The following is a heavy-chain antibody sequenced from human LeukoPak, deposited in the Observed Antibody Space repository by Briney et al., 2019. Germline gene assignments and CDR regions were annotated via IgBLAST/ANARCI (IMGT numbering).Heavy chain of an antibody. CDR1: GYTLTELS. V-gene: IGHV1-46*01. J-gene: IGHJ5*02. Sequence: ASVKVSCKVSGYTLTELSMHWVRQAPGQGPEWMGVISPSGGSTNYAQTFQGRVTLTRDMSTSSEYLELSSLRSEDTAVYYCARDDSVRDEAWWFNPWGQGTLVT. CDR2: ISPSGGST. D-gene: IGHD5-24*01. CDR3: ARDDSVRDEAWWFNP.